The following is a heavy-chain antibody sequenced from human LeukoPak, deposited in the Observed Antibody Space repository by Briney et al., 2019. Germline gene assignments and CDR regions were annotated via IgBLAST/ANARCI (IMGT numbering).Heavy chain of an antibody. CDR1: GFTFSSYA. V-gene: IGHV3-23*01. D-gene: IGHD3-3*01. Sequence: PGGSLRLSCAASGFTFSSYAMSWVRQAPGKGLERVSAISGSGGSTYYADSVKGRFTISRDNSKNTLYLQMNSLRAEDTAVYYCAKSPKITIFGVVTYFDYWGQGTLVTVSS. J-gene: IGHJ4*02. CDR2: ISGSGGST. CDR3: AKSPKITIFGVVTYFDY.